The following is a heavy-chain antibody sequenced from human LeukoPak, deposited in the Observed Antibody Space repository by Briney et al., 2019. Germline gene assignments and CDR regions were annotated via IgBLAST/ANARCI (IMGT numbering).Heavy chain of an antibody. CDR3: ARSPYVASARYFDY. D-gene: IGHD6-13*01. V-gene: IGHV1-69*05. CDR2: IIPIFGTA. Sequence: SVKVSCKASGGTSSSYAISWVRQAPGQGLEWMGGIIPIFGTANYAQKFQGRVTITRDTSASTAYMELSSLRSEDTAVYYCARSPYVASARYFDYWGQRTLVTVSS. CDR1: GGTSSSYA. J-gene: IGHJ4*02.